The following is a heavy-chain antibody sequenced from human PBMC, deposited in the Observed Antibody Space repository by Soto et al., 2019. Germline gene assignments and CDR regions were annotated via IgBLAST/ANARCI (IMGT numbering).Heavy chain of an antibody. D-gene: IGHD2-21*01. CDR2: FDPEDGET. Sequence: QVQLVQSGAEVKKPGASVKVSCKVSGYTLTELSMHWVLQAPGKGLEWMGGFDPEDGETIYAQKFQGRVTMTEDTSTDTAYMVLSRLRSWYTSPYYCLKDPGGVWWCYWGQGHLVTVSS. CDR3: LKDPGGVWWCY. CDR1: GYTLTELS. J-gene: IGHJ4*02. V-gene: IGHV1-24*01.